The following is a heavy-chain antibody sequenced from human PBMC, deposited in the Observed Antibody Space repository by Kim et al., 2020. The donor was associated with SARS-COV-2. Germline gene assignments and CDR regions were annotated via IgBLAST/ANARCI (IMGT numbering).Heavy chain of an antibody. D-gene: IGHD3-10*01. V-gene: IGHV3-7*03. Sequence: GGSLRLSCAASGFTFTTYWMTWVRKAPGKGLEWVANIKQDASEKYYVDSVKGRFTISRDNAKNSVYLQMNSLRAEDTAVYYCVRSRGGYWGQGTLVTVSS. J-gene: IGHJ4*02. CDR1: GFTFTTYW. CDR3: VRSRGGY. CDR2: IKQDASEK.